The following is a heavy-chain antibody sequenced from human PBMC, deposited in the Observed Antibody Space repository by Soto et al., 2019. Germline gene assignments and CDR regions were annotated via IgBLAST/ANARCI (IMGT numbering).Heavy chain of an antibody. Sequence: AGSLRLSCAASGFTFSSYWMSWVRQAPGKGLEWVANIKQDGSEKYYVDSVKGRFTISRDNAKNSLYLQMNSLRAEDTAVYYCARVPGTKLVGYYYYGMDVWGQGTTVTVSS. D-gene: IGHD1-7*01. J-gene: IGHJ6*02. V-gene: IGHV3-7*03. CDR1: GFTFSSYW. CDR3: ARVPGTKLVGYYYYGMDV. CDR2: IKQDGSEK.